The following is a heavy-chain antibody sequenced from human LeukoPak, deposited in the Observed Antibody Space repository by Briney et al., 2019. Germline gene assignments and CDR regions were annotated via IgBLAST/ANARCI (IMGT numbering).Heavy chain of an antibody. D-gene: IGHD3-22*01. J-gene: IGHJ4*02. V-gene: IGHV1-2*02. Sequence: ASVTVSCKASGYTFTGYYMHWVRQAPGQGLEWMGWINPNSGGTNYAQKFQGRVTMTRDTSISTAYMELSRLRSDDTAVYYCARGGANYYDSSLNFDYWGQGTLVTVSS. CDR2: INPNSGGT. CDR1: GYTFTGYY. CDR3: ARGGANYYDSSLNFDY.